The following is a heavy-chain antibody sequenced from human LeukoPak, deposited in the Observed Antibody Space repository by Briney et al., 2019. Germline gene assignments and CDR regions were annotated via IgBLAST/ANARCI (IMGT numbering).Heavy chain of an antibody. CDR1: GFTFDDYG. Sequence: GGSLRLSCAASGFTFDDYGMSWVRQAPGKGLEWVSGINWDGGSNCDADAVKGRFTISRDNAKNSLYQQNNSLRADATALYSCARRPRQYNWNDPDYYCYMDVWGKGTTITVCS. CDR2: INWDGGSN. J-gene: IGHJ6*03. V-gene: IGHV3-20*04. D-gene: IGHD1-1*01. CDR3: ARRPRQYNWNDPDYYCYMDV.